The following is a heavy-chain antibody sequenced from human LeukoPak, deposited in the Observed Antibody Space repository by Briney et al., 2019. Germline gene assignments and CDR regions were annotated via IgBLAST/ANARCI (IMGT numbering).Heavy chain of an antibody. V-gene: IGHV5-51*01. D-gene: IGHD3-22*01. CDR1: GYSSPRDW. CDR2: IHPGDSNI. CDR3: ARLTYYDPTHYFDY. J-gene: IGHJ4*02. Sequence: GESLKISCQCSGYSSPRDWIAWVRQPPGKGLEWMGIIHPGDSNIVYSPLLQAQVPISADRSISTTYLQWDSLKASDTAMYYCARLTYYDPTHYFDYWGQGTLVSVSS.